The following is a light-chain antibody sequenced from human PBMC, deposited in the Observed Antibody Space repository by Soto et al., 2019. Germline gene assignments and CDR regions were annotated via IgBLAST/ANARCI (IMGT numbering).Light chain of an antibody. CDR3: QQYKNWPPVT. J-gene: IGKJ4*01. CDR1: QSVNTN. V-gene: IGKV3-15*01. Sequence: VMTQSPAPRSVSLGERATLSCRASQSVNTNLAWYQQKPGQAPRLLIYGASIRATGVPARFSGSGPGPDFTLTITSLQPEDFAVYFCQQYKNWPPVTFGGGTKVDIK. CDR2: GAS.